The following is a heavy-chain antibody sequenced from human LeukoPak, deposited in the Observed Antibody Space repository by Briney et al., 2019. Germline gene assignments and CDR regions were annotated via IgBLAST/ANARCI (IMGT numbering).Heavy chain of an antibody. CDR3: ARRVWFGESSHWSFDL. V-gene: IGHV4-34*01. Sequence: PPETLSLTCAVYGGSFSGYYWSWIRQPPGKGLEWIGEINHSGSTSYNPSLKSRVTISINTSKNQFSLKLSSVTAADTAVFYCARRVWFGESSHWSFDLWGRGTLVTVSS. D-gene: IGHD3-10*01. CDR2: INHSGST. J-gene: IGHJ2*01. CDR1: GGSFSGYY.